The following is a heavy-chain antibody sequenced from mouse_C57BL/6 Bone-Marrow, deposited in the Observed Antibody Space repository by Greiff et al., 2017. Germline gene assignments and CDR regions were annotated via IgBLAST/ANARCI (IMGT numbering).Heavy chain of an antibody. V-gene: IGHV5-15*01. J-gene: IGHJ4*01. D-gene: IGHD1-1*01. CDR2: ISNLAYSI. CDR1: GFTFSDYG. Sequence: EVQLVESGGGLVQPGGSLKLSCAASGFTFSDYGMAWVRQAPRKGPEWVAFISNLAYSIYYADTVTGRFTISRENAKNTLYLEMSSLRSEDTAMYDCARQDYGSSYDYAMYYWGQGTSVTVSS. CDR3: ARQDYGSSYDYAMYY.